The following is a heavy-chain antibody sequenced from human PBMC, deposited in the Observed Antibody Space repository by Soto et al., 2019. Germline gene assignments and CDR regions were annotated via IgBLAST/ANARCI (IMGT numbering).Heavy chain of an antibody. CDR3: ARDHDSYGPFDY. J-gene: IGHJ4*02. D-gene: IGHD5-18*01. CDR1: GGSISSGDYY. V-gene: IGHV4-30-4*01. Sequence: SETLSLTCTVSGGSISSGDYYWSWIRQPPGKGLEWIGYIYYSGSTYYNPSLKSRVTISVDTSKNQFSLKLSSVTAADTAVYYCARDHDSYGPFDYWGQGTLVTVSS. CDR2: IYYSGST.